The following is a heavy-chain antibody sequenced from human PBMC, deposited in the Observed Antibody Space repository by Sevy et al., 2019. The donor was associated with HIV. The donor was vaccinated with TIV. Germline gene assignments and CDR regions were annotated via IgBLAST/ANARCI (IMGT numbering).Heavy chain of an antibody. CDR3: ARAYCSGGRCYSLAY. V-gene: IGHV1-18*01. CDR2: ISAHNGDT. CDR1: GYTFTTYR. Sequence: ASVKVSCKASGYTFTTYRITWVRQAPGQGVESLGRISAHNGDTDYPQKFQGRVTMITDTSTSTAYMELRSLRSDDTAIYYCARAYCSGGRCYSLAYWGQGTLVTVSS. J-gene: IGHJ4*02. D-gene: IGHD2-15*01.